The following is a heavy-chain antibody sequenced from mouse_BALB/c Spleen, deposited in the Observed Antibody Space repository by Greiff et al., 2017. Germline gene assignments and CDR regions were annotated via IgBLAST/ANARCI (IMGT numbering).Heavy chain of an antibody. CDR1: GFTFSSYA. Sequence: DVQLVESGGGLVKPGGSLKLSCAASGFTFSSYAMSWVRQTPEKRLEWVASISSGGSTYYPDSVKGRFTISRDNARNILYLQMSSLRSEDTAMYYCALWLRLYFDYWGQGTTLTVSS. D-gene: IGHD2-2*01. V-gene: IGHV5-6-5*01. J-gene: IGHJ2*01. CDR2: ISSGGST. CDR3: ALWLRLYFDY.